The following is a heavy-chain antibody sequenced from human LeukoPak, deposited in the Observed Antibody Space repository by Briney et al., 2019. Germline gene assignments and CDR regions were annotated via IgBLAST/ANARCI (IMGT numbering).Heavy chain of an antibody. CDR3: ARVRGSYHFDY. J-gene: IGHJ4*02. CDR1: GFTFSGYS. CDR2: ITSSSSAI. D-gene: IGHD1-26*01. V-gene: IGHV3-48*01. Sequence: PGGSLGLSCAASGFTFSGYSMNWVRQAPGKGLEWVSYITSSSSAIYYADSVKGRFTISRDNAKNSLYLQMNSLRAEDTAVYYCARVRGSYHFDYWGQGTLVTVSS.